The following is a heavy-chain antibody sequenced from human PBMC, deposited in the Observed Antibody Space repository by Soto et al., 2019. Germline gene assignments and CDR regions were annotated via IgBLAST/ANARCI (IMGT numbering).Heavy chain of an antibody. CDR2: VSHDGSLY. CDR3: ARAPGSSGYSDYFDY. CDR1: GFTFSSCA. J-gene: IGHJ4*02. V-gene: IGHV3-30*03. D-gene: IGHD3-22*01. Sequence: GGSLRLSCAASGFTFSSCAVHWVRQVPGKGLEWLAVVSHDGSLYPYADSVKGRFTISRDNSKNTLYLQMNSLRAEDTAVYYCARAPGSSGYSDYFDYWGQGTLVTVS.